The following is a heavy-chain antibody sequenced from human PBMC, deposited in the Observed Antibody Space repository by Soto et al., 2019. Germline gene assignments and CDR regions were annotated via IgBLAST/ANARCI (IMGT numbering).Heavy chain of an antibody. J-gene: IGHJ4*02. CDR3: ARDRSGWYLX. D-gene: IGHD6-19*01. V-gene: IGHV1-69*06. CDR2: IIPIFGTA. CDR1: GGTFISYA. Sequence: ASVKVSCKASGGTFISYAISWVRQAPGQGLEWIGGIIPIFGTANYEQKFQGRVTITADKSTSTSYMELSSLRSEETAVYYCARDRSGWYLXWGQGTLFTVSX.